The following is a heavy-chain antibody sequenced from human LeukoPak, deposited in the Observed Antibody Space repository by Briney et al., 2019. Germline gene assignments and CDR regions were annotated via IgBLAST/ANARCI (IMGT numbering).Heavy chain of an antibody. CDR1: GGSISSYY. V-gene: IGHV4-59*01. CDR2: IYYSGST. D-gene: IGHD2-21*02. Sequence: SETLSLTCTVAGGSISSYYWSWIRQPPGKGLEWTGYIYYSGSTNYNPSLKSRVTISVDTSKNQFSLKLSSVTAADTAVYYCARGVVVVTAIVPDASDIWGQGTMVTVSS. CDR3: ARGVVVVTAIVPDASDI. J-gene: IGHJ3*02.